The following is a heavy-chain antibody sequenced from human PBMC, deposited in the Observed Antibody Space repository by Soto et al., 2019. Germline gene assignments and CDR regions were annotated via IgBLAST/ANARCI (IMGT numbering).Heavy chain of an antibody. Sequence: GESLKISCKGSGYSFTSYWIGWVRQMPGKGLEWMGIIYPGDSDTRYSPSFQGQVTISADKSISTAYLQWSSLKASDTAVYYCARDRYGGWTPGGSDYWGQGTLVTVSS. J-gene: IGHJ4*02. CDR1: GYSFTSYW. D-gene: IGHD6-19*01. CDR3: ARDRYGGWTPGGSDY. CDR2: IYPGDSDT. V-gene: IGHV5-51*01.